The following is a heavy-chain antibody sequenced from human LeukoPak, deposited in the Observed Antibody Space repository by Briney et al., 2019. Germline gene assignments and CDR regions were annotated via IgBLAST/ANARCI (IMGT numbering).Heavy chain of an antibody. Sequence: PGGSLRLSCAASGFPFSSYEMNWVRQAPGKGLEWVSYISSSGSTIYYADSVKGRFTISRDNAKNSLYLQMNSLRAEDTAVYYCARLYYYDSSGWGAFDIWGQGTMVTVSS. CDR3: ARLYYYDSSGWGAFDI. J-gene: IGHJ3*02. D-gene: IGHD3-22*01. CDR2: ISSSGSTI. CDR1: GFPFSSYE. V-gene: IGHV3-48*03.